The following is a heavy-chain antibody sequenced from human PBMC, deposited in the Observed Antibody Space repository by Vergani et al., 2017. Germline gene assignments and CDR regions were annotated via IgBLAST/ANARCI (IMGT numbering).Heavy chain of an antibody. Sequence: QVQLQESGPGLVKPSETLSLTCTVSGAAISGTNWWSWVRQSPGKGLEWIGEIYHSGSTNYNPSLKSRVTISVDKSKNQFSLKLSSVTAADTAVYYCASNGYYCLGYWGRGSLVAVSS. CDR3: ASNGYYCLGY. V-gene: IGHV4-4*02. CDR2: IYHSGST. CDR1: GAAISGTNW. J-gene: IGHJ4*02. D-gene: IGHD2/OR15-2a*01.